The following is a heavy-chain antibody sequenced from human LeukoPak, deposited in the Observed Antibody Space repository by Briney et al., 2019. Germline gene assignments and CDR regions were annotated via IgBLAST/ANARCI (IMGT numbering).Heavy chain of an antibody. CDR2: ISSRSSTI. CDR1: GFTFSSYS. CDR3: ARGRYCSGGSCRYFDY. J-gene: IGHJ4*02. V-gene: IGHV3-48*04. Sequence: GGSLRLSCAASGFTFSSYSMDWVRQAPGKGLEWVSYISSRSSTIYYADSVKGRFTISRDNAKNSLYLQMNSLRAEDTAVYYCARGRYCSGGSCRYFDYWGQGTLVTVSS. D-gene: IGHD2-15*01.